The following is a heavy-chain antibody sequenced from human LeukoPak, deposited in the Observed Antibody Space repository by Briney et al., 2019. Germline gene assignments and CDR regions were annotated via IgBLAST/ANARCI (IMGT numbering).Heavy chain of an antibody. V-gene: IGHV3-48*04. CDR1: GFTFSSYS. CDR3: ARGDYYDSSGYYYSEYFQH. CDR2: ISSSSSTI. J-gene: IGHJ1*01. Sequence: GGSLRLSCAASGFTFSSYSMNWVRQAPGKGLEWVSYISSSSSTIYYADSVKGRFTISRDNAKNSLYLQMNSLRAEDTAVYYCARGDYYDSSGYYYSEYFQHWGQGTLVTVSS. D-gene: IGHD3-22*01.